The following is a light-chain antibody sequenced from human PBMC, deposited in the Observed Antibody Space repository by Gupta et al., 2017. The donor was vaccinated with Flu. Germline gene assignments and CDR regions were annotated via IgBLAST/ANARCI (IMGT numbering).Light chain of an antibody. V-gene: IGLV3-1*01. Sequence: SYELTQPPSVSVSSGQTATITCSGDKLGDKFACWYQQKPGQSPVVVIYQGNKRPAGIPERFSGSNSGDTAALTISGTQALDEADYYCQAWDSNTAIFGGGTKLTVL. CDR3: QAWDSNTAI. J-gene: IGLJ2*01. CDR2: QGN. CDR1: KLGDKF.